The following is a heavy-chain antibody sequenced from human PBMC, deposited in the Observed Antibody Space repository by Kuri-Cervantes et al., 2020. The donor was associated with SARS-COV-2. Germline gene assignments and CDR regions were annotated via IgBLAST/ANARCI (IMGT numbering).Heavy chain of an antibody. CDR2: IIPIFGTA. CDR1: GGTFSSYA. Sequence: ASVKVSCKASGGTFSSYAISWVRQAPGQGLEWMGGIIPIFGTANYAQKFQGRVTITADESTSTAYMELSSLRSEDTAVYYCARVYWGRTPLYYYYMDVWGKGTTVTVSS. J-gene: IGHJ6*03. V-gene: IGHV1-69*13. D-gene: IGHD2-8*02. CDR3: ARVYWGRTPLYYYYMDV.